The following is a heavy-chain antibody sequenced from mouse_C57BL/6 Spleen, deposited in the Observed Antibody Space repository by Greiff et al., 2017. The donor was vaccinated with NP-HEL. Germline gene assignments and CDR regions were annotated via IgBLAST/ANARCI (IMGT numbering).Heavy chain of an antibody. J-gene: IGHJ2*01. CDR3: ARWANWDYFDY. Sequence: QVQLKQSGPELVKPGASVKISCKASGYAFSSSWMNWVKQRPGKGLEWIGRIYPGDGDTNYNGKFKGKATLTADKSSSTAYMQLSSLTSEDSAVYFCARWANWDYFDYWGQGTTLTVSS. CDR2: IYPGDGDT. D-gene: IGHD4-1*01. CDR1: GYAFSSSW. V-gene: IGHV1-82*01.